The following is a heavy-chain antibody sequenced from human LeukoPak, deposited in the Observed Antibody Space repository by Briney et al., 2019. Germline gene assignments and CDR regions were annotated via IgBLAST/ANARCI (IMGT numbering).Heavy chain of an antibody. Sequence: PSETLSLTCAVSGGSFSGYYWSWIRQPPGQGLEWIGEINHSGSTNYNPSLKSRVTISVDTSKNQFSLNLSSVTAADTAVYYCARCFGGYSSSSFYYYYMDVWGKGTTVTVSS. CDR2: INHSGST. CDR3: ARCFGGYSSSSFYYYYMDV. CDR1: GGSFSGYY. V-gene: IGHV4-34*01. J-gene: IGHJ6*03. D-gene: IGHD6-6*01.